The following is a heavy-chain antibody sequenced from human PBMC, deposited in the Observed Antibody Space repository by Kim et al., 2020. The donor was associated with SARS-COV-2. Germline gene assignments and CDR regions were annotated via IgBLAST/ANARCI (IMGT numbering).Heavy chain of an antibody. J-gene: IGHJ6*02. CDR2: IRSKAYGGTT. V-gene: IGHV3-49*04. D-gene: IGHD3-9*01. Sequence: GGSLRLSCTASGFTFGDYAMSWVRQAPGKGLEWVGFIRSKAYGGTTEYAASVKGRFTISRDDSKSIAYLQMNSLKTEDTAVYYCTRRTGVILTGYPYGYYYGMDVWGQGTTVTVSS. CDR3: TRRTGVILTGYPYGYYYGMDV. CDR1: GFTFGDYA.